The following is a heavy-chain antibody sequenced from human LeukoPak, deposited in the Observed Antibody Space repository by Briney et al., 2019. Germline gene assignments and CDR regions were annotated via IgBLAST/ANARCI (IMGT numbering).Heavy chain of an antibody. V-gene: IGHV4-39*07. D-gene: IGHD3-10*01. J-gene: IGHJ6*02. Sequence: SETLSLTCTVSGGSVSSGSYYWSWIRQPPGKGLEWIGEINHSGSTNYNPSLKSRVTISVDTSKNQFSLKLSSVTAADTAVYYCARTYGSGSYYTRPLSGMDVWGQGTTVTVSS. CDR2: INHSGST. CDR1: GGSVSSGSYY. CDR3: ARTYGSGSYYTRPLSGMDV.